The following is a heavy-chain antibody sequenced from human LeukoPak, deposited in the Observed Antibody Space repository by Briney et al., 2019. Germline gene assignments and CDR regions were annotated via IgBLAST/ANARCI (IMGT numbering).Heavy chain of an antibody. CDR3: ARVSVAVAGDDAFDI. Sequence: PSETLSLTCTVSGYSISSGYYWGWIRQPPGKGLEWIGSIYHSGSTYYNPSLKSRVTISVDTSKNQFSLKLSSVIAADTAVYYCARVSVAVAGDDAFDIWGQGTMVTVSS. V-gene: IGHV4-38-2*02. CDR1: GYSISSGYY. D-gene: IGHD6-19*01. CDR2: IYHSGST. J-gene: IGHJ3*02.